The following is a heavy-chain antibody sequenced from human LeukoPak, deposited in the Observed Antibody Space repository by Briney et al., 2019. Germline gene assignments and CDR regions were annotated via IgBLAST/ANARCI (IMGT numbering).Heavy chain of an antibody. CDR1: GFTFTNYA. Sequence: GGSLRLSCAASGFTFTNYAMSWVRQAPGKGLEWVSAITGSGGSTYYAASVKGRFTICRDNAKNSLYLQMNSLRGEDTAVYYCARDWGIAARPIDYWGQGTLVTVSS. J-gene: IGHJ4*02. D-gene: IGHD6-6*01. CDR2: ITGSGGST. CDR3: ARDWGIAARPIDY. V-gene: IGHV3-23*01.